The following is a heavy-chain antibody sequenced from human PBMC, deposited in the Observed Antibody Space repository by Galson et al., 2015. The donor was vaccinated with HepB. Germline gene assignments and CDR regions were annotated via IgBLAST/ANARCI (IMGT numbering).Heavy chain of an antibody. D-gene: IGHD1-26*01. V-gene: IGHV3-21*01. CDR2: ISSSSSYI. CDR1: GFTFSSYS. Sequence: SLRLSCAASGFTFSSYSMNWVRQAPGKGLEWVSSISSSSSYIYYADSVKGRFTISRDNAKNSLYLQMNSLRAEDTAVYYCARSGGSYLGYYFDYWGQGTLVTVSS. J-gene: IGHJ4*02. CDR3: ARSGGSYLGYYFDY.